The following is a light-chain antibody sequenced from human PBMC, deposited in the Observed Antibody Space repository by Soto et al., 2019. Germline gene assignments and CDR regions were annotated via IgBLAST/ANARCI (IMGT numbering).Light chain of an antibody. CDR3: QQSYSTPIT. CDR2: AAS. CDR1: QSISSY. Sequence: DIQMTQSPSTLSGSVGDRVTITCRASQSISSYLNWYQQKPGKAPKLLIYAASSLQSGVPSRFSGRGSGTDFTLTISSLQPEDFATYYCQQSYSTPITFGQGTRLENK. J-gene: IGKJ5*01. V-gene: IGKV1-39*01.